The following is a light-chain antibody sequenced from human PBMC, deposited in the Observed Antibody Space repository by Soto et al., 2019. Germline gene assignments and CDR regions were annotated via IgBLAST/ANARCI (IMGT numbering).Light chain of an antibody. CDR2: GAS. CDR1: QSVGTQ. CDR3: QQHSVGPLVT. V-gene: IGKV3-15*01. Sequence: EIVMTQSPATLSVSPGERATLSCRASQSVGTQLAWYQLKPGQTRRLLVFGASTRATGIPARFSGSGSGSEFTLTISSLQSEDFAVYSCQQHSVGPLVTFGGGTKVEIK. J-gene: IGKJ4*01.